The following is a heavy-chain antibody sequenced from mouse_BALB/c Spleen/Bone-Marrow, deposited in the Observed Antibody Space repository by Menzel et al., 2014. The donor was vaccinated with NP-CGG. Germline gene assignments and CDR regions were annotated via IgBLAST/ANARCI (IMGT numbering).Heavy chain of an antibody. Sequence: EVKLMESGGGLVQPGGSRKLSCAASGFTFSSFGMHWVRQAPEKGLEWVAYISSGSSTIYYADTVKGRFTISRDNPKNTLFLQMTSLRSEDAAMYYCARGGNYAWFAYWGRGTLVTVAA. CDR2: ISSGSSTI. J-gene: IGHJ3*01. V-gene: IGHV5-17*02. CDR1: GFTFSSFG. CDR3: ARGGNYAWFAY. D-gene: IGHD2-1*01.